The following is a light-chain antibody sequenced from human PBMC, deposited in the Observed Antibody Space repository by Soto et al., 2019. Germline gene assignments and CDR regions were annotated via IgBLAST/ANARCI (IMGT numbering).Light chain of an antibody. CDR2: AAS. Sequence: DIQMTQPPSSLSASVRDRVTITCRASQSISSYLNWYQQKPGKAPKLLIYAASSLQSGVPSRFSGSGSGTDFTLTVSSLQPEDFATYFCQQSYRTPRTFGQGTKVEVK. CDR3: QQSYRTPRT. V-gene: IGKV1-39*01. J-gene: IGKJ1*01. CDR1: QSISSY.